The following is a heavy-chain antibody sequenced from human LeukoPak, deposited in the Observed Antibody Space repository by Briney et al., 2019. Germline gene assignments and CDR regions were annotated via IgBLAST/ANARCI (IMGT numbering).Heavy chain of an antibody. CDR3: ARGAAYDILTGPYYMDV. CDR1: GYTFTGYY. J-gene: IGHJ6*03. Sequence: ASVKVSCKASGYTFTGYYMHWVRQAPGQGLEWMGWINPNSGGTNYAQKFQGRVTITRNTSISTAYMELSSLRSEDTAVYYCARGAAYDILTGPYYMDVWGKGTTVTVSS. V-gene: IGHV1-2*02. CDR2: INPNSGGT. D-gene: IGHD3-9*01.